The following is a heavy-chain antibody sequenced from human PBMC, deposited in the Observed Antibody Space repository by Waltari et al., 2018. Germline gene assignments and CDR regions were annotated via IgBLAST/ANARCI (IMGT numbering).Heavy chain of an antibody. CDR1: GDSVSSNSAA. J-gene: IGHJ4*02. CDR2: TYYRSKWYN. D-gene: IGHD6-19*01. V-gene: IGHV6-1*01. CDR3: ARVKDSSSGWYFDN. Sequence: QVQLQQSGPGLVNPSQTLSVTCAVSGDSVSSNSAAWNWIRQSQSRGLEWLGRTYYRSKWYNDYAGSGKSRITINQDTFKNQLYLQLNSVTPEDTAVYYCARVKDSSSGWYFDNWGQGTLVTVSS.